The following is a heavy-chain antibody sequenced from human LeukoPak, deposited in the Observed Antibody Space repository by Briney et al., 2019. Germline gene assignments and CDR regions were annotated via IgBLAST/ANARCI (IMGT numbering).Heavy chain of an antibody. D-gene: IGHD2-2*01. CDR2: IYYSGST. J-gene: IGHJ4*02. V-gene: IGHV4-31*03. CDR1: GGSISSGGYY. CDR3: ARDLGYCSSTSCRYFDY. Sequence: PSETLPLTCTVSGGSISSGGYYWSWIRQHPGKGLEWIGYIYYSGSTYYNPSLKSRVTISVDTSKNQFSLKLSSVTAADTAVYYCARDLGYCSSTSCRYFDYWGQGTLVTVSS.